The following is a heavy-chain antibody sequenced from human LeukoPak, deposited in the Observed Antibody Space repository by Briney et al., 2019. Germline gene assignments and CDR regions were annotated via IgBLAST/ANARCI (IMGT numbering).Heavy chain of an antibody. CDR3: ARNIIAPRGPVDY. V-gene: IGHV1-69*13. J-gene: IGHJ4*01. D-gene: IGHD6-13*01. CDR1: GGTLNSHA. Sequence: ASVKVSCKTSGGTLNSHAISWVRQAPGQGLEWMGGITAIFRATNYAQEFQGRVTITADEFMSTVYMELSSLRSEDTAVYYCARNIIAPRGPVDYWGRGTLVTVSS. CDR2: ITAIFRAT.